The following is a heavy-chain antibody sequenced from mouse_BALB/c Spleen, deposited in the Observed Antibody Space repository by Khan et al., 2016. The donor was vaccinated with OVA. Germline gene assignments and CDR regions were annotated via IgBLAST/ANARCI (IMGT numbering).Heavy chain of an antibody. V-gene: IGHV5-6*01. CDR2: ISSGGDYT. D-gene: IGHD4-1*01. CDR1: GFTFSSYS. J-gene: IGHJ3*01. Sequence: VQLKQSGGDVVKPGGSLKLSCAASGFTFSSYSMSWVRQTPDKRLEWVASISSGGDYTYYPDSVKGRFTISRDNAKNTLYLQMSDLKSEDTAMYYCAAHLTGSFAYWGQGTLVTVSA. CDR3: AAHLTGSFAY.